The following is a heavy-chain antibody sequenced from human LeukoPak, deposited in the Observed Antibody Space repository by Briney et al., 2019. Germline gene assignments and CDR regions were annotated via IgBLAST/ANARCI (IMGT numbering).Heavy chain of an antibody. CDR3: ARDTIQLWFAY. D-gene: IGHD5-18*01. Sequence: GGSLRLSCAASGFTFSSYWMSRVRQAPGKGLEWVANIKQDGSEKYYVDSVKGRFTISRDNAKNSLYLQMNSLRAEDTAVYYCARDTIQLWFAYWGQGTLVTVSS. CDR2: IKQDGSEK. J-gene: IGHJ4*02. V-gene: IGHV3-7*01. CDR1: GFTFSSYW.